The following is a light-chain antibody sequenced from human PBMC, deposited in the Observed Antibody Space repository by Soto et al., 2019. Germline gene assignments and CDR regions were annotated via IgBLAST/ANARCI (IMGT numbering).Light chain of an antibody. CDR1: QSISSN. CDR2: GAS. Sequence: EIVITQSPATLSVSPGERATLFCSASQSISSNLAWYQQKPAQAPRLLIYGASTRATGIPARFSGSGSGTEFTLTISSLQSEDFAVYYCQQYNQWPPGTFGQGTKVDIK. J-gene: IGKJ1*01. V-gene: IGKV3-15*01. CDR3: QQYNQWPPGT.